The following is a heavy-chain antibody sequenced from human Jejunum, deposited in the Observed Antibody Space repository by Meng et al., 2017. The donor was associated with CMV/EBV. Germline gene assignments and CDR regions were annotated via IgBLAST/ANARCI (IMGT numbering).Heavy chain of an antibody. CDR1: GSISPYY. V-gene: IGHV4-59*01. Sequence: GSISPYYWSWIRQPPGKGLEWIGYIYYSGSTNYNPSLKSRVTISVDTSKNHFSLKLSSVTAADTAVYYCARGGDWNEGGRFDYWGQGTLVTVSS. CDR3: ARGGDWNEGGRFDY. D-gene: IGHD1-1*01. CDR2: IYYSGST. J-gene: IGHJ4*02.